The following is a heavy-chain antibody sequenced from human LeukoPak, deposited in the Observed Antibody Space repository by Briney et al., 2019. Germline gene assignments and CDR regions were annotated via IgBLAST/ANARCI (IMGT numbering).Heavy chain of an antibody. CDR3: AREDSSGWYYFDY. D-gene: IGHD6-19*01. Sequence: SETLSLTCTVSGGSISSYYWSWIRQPPGKGLEWIAYIYYSGSTGYNPSLKSRVSISVDTSKNQFSLKLSSVTAADTAVYYCAREDSSGWYYFDYWAREPWSPSPQ. CDR2: IYYSGST. J-gene: IGHJ4*02. V-gene: IGHV4-59*01. CDR1: GGSISSYY.